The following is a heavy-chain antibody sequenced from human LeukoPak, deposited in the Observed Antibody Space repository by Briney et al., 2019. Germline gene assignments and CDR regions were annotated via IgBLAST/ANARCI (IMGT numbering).Heavy chain of an antibody. Sequence: ASVKVSCKASGGTFGSYAISWVRQAPGQGLEWMGRIIPILGIANYAQKFQGRVTITADKSTSTAYMELSSLRSEDTAVYYCARDYYDSSGEYLPYYFDYWGQGTLVTVSS. D-gene: IGHD3-22*01. CDR2: IIPILGIA. V-gene: IGHV1-69*04. J-gene: IGHJ4*02. CDR3: ARDYYDSSGEYLPYYFDY. CDR1: GGTFGSYA.